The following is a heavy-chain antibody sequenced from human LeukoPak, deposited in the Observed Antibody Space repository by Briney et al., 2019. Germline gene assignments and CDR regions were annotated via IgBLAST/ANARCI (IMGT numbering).Heavy chain of an antibody. J-gene: IGHJ4*02. CDR2: IKSDASRT. D-gene: IGHD5-12*01. Sequence: GGSLRLSCAASGFTLSEYWMHWVRQAPGKGLVWVSHIKSDASRTTYADSVKGRFTISRDNAKNTLYLQMNSLRAEDTAVYYCARDRGYTQDYWGQGTLATVSS. V-gene: IGHV3-74*01. CDR3: ARDRGYTQDY. CDR1: GFTLSEYW.